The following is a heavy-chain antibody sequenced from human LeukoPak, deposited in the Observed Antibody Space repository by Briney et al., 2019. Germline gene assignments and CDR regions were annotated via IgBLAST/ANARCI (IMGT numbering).Heavy chain of an antibody. Sequence: SETLSLTCTVSGGSISSYYWSWIRQPAGKGLEWIGRIYTSGSTNYNPSLKSRVTISVDTSKNQFSLKLSSVTAADTAVYYCARGSIRDYVWGSYRYTAPFDYWGQGTLVTVSS. CDR3: ARGSIRDYVWGSYRYTAPFDY. CDR2: IYTSGST. CDR1: GGSISSYY. J-gene: IGHJ4*02. V-gene: IGHV4-4*07. D-gene: IGHD3-16*02.